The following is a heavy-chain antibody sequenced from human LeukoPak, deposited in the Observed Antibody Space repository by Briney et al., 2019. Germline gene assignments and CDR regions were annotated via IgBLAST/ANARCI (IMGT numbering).Heavy chain of an antibody. CDR1: GYTFTGYY. CDR2: INPNSGGT. CDR3: ARAIMITFGGVIVDDY. J-gene: IGHJ4*02. Sequence: ASVKVSCKASGYTFTGYYMHWVRQAPGQVLEWMGWINPNSGGTNYAQKFQGRVTMTRDTSISTAYMELSRLRSDDTAVYYCARAIMITFGGVIVDDYWGQGTLVTVSS. D-gene: IGHD3-16*02. V-gene: IGHV1-2*02.